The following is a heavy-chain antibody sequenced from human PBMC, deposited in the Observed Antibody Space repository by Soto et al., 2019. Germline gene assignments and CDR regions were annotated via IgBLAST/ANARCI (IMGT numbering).Heavy chain of an antibody. Sequence: EVQLVESGGGLVQPGGSLRLSCVASGFNFSAHSMNWVRQAPGKGLEWISYITGDGSPTMYTDSVKGRFTISRDNAKNSVFLQMNSLRDEDAAVYYCARDAHSELYSFWFDSWGQGTLVTVSS. CDR1: GFNFSAHS. D-gene: IGHD3-3*01. V-gene: IGHV3-48*02. CDR3: ARDAHSELYSFWFDS. J-gene: IGHJ5*01. CDR2: ITGDGSPT.